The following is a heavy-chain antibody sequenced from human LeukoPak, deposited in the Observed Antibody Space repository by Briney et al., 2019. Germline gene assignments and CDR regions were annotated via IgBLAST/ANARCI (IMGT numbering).Heavy chain of an antibody. J-gene: IGHJ4*02. Sequence: GGSLRLSCAVSGFTVSSNYMSWVRQAPGKGLEWVSIIYSSGHIYYRDSVKGRFTISRDNSKNTLYLQMNSLRAEDTAVYYCVRDRPHGDQMTGELDYWGQGTLVAVSS. CDR2: IYSSGHI. CDR3: VRDRPHGDQMTGELDY. D-gene: IGHD3-16*01. CDR1: GFTVSSNY. V-gene: IGHV3-53*01.